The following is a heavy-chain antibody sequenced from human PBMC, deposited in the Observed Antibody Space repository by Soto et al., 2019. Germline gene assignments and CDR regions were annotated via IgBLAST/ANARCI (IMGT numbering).Heavy chain of an antibody. CDR1: GGSISSGGYY. D-gene: IGHD4-17*01. V-gene: IGHV4-31*03. CDR3: ARDLIRLLGWFDP. CDR2: IYYSGST. J-gene: IGHJ5*02. Sequence: SETLSLTCTVSGGSISSGGYYWSWIRQHPGKGLEWIGYIYYSGSTYYNPSLKSRVTISVDTSKNQFSLKLSSVTAADTAVYYCARDLIRLLGWFDPWGQGTLVTVSS.